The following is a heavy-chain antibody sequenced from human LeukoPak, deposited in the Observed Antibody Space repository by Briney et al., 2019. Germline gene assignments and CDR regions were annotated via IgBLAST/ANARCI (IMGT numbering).Heavy chain of an antibody. CDR3: ARDSRRGYSYGYDY. V-gene: IGHV1-18*01. J-gene: IGHJ4*02. Sequence: ASVKVSCKASGYTFSDFFMNWVRQAPGQGLEWMGWINTYNVNTNYAQKFQGRVTLTTDASTSTAYMELRSLRSDDTAVYYCARDSRRGYSYGYDYWGQGTLVTVSS. D-gene: IGHD5-18*01. CDR2: INTYNVNT. CDR1: GYTFSDFF.